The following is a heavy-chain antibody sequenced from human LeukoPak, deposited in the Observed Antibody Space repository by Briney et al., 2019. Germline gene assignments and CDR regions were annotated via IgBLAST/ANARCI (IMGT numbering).Heavy chain of an antibody. J-gene: IGHJ5*02. CDR2: LYYSGHT. CDR1: GYSLSSGYY. V-gene: IGHV4-38-2*02. D-gene: IGHD2-2*01. Sequence: SETLSLTCTVSGYSLSSGYYGGWIRQPPGKGLEWIANLYYSGHTNYNPSLKNRVTISVDRSRNQFSLKMSSVTAADTAVYYCAFQPACRLSGFDPWGQGTLVTVSS. CDR3: AFQPACRLSGFDP.